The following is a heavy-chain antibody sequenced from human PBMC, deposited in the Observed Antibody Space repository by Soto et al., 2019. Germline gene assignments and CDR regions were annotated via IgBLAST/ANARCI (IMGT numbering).Heavy chain of an antibody. CDR2: IWNDGSNK. CDR3: ARALFPDVDIYAMDV. J-gene: IGHJ6*02. D-gene: IGHD5-12*01. CDR1: GFTFRDHA. V-gene: IGHV3-33*01. Sequence: GGSLRLSCAASGFTFRDHAMHWVRQAPGKGREWLAIIWNDGSNKFYAGSVQGRFTISRDNSKNTVYLQMNTLSAEDTAVYYCARALFPDVDIYAMDVWGQGATVTVSS.